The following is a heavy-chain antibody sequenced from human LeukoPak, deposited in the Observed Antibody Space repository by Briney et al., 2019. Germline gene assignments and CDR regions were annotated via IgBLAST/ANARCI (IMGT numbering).Heavy chain of an antibody. V-gene: IGHV3-23*01. CDR1: GFSFSSYA. Sequence: GGSLRLSCAAFGFSFSSYAMTWVRQAPGKGLEWVSSISGGGGSTSYADSVKGRFTISRDNSKNTLYLQMNSLRVEDTAVYYCAQKAYDSGLLHWGQGTLVTVSS. CDR3: AQKAYDSGLLH. D-gene: IGHD5-12*01. CDR2: ISGGGGST. J-gene: IGHJ4*02.